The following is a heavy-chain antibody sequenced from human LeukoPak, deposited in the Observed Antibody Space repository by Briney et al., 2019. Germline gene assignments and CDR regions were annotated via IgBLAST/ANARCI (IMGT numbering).Heavy chain of an antibody. CDR3: ARGRSMAAEGDYMDV. CDR1: GYSFISYW. V-gene: IGHV5-51*01. Sequence: GESLKISCKGSGYSFISYWIGWVRQMPGKGLEWMGIIYPGDSDTRYSPSFQGQVTISADKSISTAYLQWNSLKASDTAMYYCARGRSMAAEGDYMDVWGKGTTVTVSS. J-gene: IGHJ6*03. CDR2: IYPGDSDT. D-gene: IGHD6-6*01.